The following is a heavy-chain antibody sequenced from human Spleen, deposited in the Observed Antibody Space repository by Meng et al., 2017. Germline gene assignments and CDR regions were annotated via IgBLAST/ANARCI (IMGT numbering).Heavy chain of an antibody. CDR1: GFTFTNYD. V-gene: IGHV3-9*01. CDR3: VKDRAVAEHYYFDY. J-gene: IGHJ4*02. CDR2: ISWNSGDL. D-gene: IGHD6-19*01. Sequence: SLKISCAASGFTFTNYDMSWVRQAPGKGLEWVSGISWNSGDLGYADSVKGRFTISRDNTKNSLYLQMNSLRIEDTALYYCVKDRAVAEHYYFDYWGQGVLVTVSS.